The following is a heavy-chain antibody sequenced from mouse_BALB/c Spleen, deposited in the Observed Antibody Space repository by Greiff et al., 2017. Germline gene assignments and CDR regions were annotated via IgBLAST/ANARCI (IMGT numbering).Heavy chain of an antibody. CDR1: GFTFSSYG. Sequence: EVQVVESGGGLVQPGGSLKLSCAASGFTFSSYGMSWVRQTPDKRLELVATINSNGGSTYYPDSVKGRFTISRDNAKNTLYLQMSSLKSEDTAMYYCARGGYYGSSPGLDYWGQGTSVTVSS. J-gene: IGHJ4*01. D-gene: IGHD1-1*01. CDR3: ARGGYYGSSPGLDY. V-gene: IGHV5-6-3*01. CDR2: INSNGGST.